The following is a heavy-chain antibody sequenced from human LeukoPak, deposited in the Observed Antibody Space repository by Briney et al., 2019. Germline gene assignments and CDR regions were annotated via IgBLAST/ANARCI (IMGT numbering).Heavy chain of an antibody. Sequence: GGSLRLSCAASGFSLSTYEMNWVRQAPGKGLEGVSYINRGASTILYADSVKGRFTISRDNAKNSLYLQVSSLRAEDTAVYYCARVEGYCSSKSCPYYYYGMDVWGQGTTVIVSS. D-gene: IGHD2-2*01. CDR1: GFSLSTYE. CDR2: INRGASTI. J-gene: IGHJ6*02. V-gene: IGHV3-48*03. CDR3: ARVEGYCSSKSCPYYYYGMDV.